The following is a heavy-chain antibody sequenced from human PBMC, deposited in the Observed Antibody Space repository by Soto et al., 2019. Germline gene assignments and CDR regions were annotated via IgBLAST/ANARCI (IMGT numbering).Heavy chain of an antibody. D-gene: IGHD3-10*01. V-gene: IGHV3-9*01. Sequence: PGGSLRLSCAASGFTCDDNAMHWLRQAPGKGLEWVSGINWNSGTIAYADSVKGRFTISRDNAKNSLYLQMNSLRVEDTALYFYAKDSTMVPGHGMDVWGQGTTVTVSS. CDR1: GFTCDDNA. J-gene: IGHJ6*02. CDR2: INWNSGTI. CDR3: AKDSTMVPGHGMDV.